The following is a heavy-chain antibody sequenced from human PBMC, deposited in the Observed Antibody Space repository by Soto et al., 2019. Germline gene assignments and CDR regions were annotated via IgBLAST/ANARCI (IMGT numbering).Heavy chain of an antibody. Sequence: GGSLRLSCAASGFTFSSYGMHWVRQAPGKGLEWVAVISYDGSNKYYADSVKGRFTISRDNSKNTLYLQMNSLRAEDTAVYYCAKAFVVGFVEWSSDYYYGMDVWGQGTTVTVSS. V-gene: IGHV3-30*18. CDR2: ISYDGSNK. CDR1: GFTFSSYG. D-gene: IGHD3-3*01. J-gene: IGHJ6*02. CDR3: AKAFVVGFVEWSSDYYYGMDV.